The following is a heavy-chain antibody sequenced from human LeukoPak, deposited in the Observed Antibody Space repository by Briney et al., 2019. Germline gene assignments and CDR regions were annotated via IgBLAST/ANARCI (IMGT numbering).Heavy chain of an antibody. CDR1: GFTFSSYA. Sequence: GGSLRLSCAASGFTFSSYAMSWVRQAPGKGLEWVSAISGSGGSTYHADSVKGRFTISRDNSKNTLYLQMNSLRAEDTAVYYCAKDAPVNIVVVPAANSWGQGTLVTVSS. CDR3: AKDAPVNIVVVPAANS. D-gene: IGHD2-2*01. CDR2: ISGSGGST. J-gene: IGHJ4*02. V-gene: IGHV3-23*01.